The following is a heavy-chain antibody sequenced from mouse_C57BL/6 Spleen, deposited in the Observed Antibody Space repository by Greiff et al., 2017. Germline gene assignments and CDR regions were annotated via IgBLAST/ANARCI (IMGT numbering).Heavy chain of an antibody. Sequence: VQLKESGPELVRPGVSVKISCTGSGFTFTDYAMHWVKQSHAKSLEWIGVISTYYGDASYNQKFKDKATMTVDTSSSTAYMDLARLTAEGSAVYYYGGYFDVWGTGTTVTVSS. CDR1: GFTFTDYA. J-gene: IGHJ1*03. D-gene: IGHD1-2*01. CDR2: ISTYYGDA. V-gene: IGHV1-67*01. CDR3: GGYFDV.